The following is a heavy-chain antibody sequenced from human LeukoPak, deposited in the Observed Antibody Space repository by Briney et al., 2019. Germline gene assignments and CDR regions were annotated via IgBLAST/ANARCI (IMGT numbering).Heavy chain of an antibody. V-gene: IGHV3-48*01. D-gene: IGHD3-10*01. CDR3: ASDGWFGDYNWFDP. CDR1: GFTFSSYS. J-gene: IGHJ5*02. Sequence: VESLRLSCAPSGFTFSSYSMNWVRQAPGKGVEWVSYISSAINTIYYADSVKGRFTISRDKGKNSLYLQMNSLRAEQQAMYYCASDGWFGDYNWFDPWGQGTLVTVSS. CDR2: ISSAINTI.